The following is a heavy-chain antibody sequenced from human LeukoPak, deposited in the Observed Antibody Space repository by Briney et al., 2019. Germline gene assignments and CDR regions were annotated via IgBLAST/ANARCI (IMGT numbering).Heavy chain of an antibody. V-gene: IGHV3-13*04. Sequence: GGSLRLSCAASGFTFSSYDMHWVRQATGNGLEWVSAITTAGDTFYSGSVEGRFTISRENGKNSFFLQMPSLSAGDTAVYFCARRGLRGVVDGMDVWGQGTTVTVSS. CDR2: ITTAGDT. CDR1: GFTFSSYD. D-gene: IGHD2-15*01. CDR3: ARRGLRGVVDGMDV. J-gene: IGHJ6*02.